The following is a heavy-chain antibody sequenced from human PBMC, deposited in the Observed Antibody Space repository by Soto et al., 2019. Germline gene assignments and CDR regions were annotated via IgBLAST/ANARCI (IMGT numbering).Heavy chain of an antibody. D-gene: IGHD1-26*01. J-gene: IGHJ4*02. Sequence: GGSLRLSCAASGFTFSSYAMSWVRQAPGKGLEWVSAISGSGGSTYYADSVKGRFTISRDNSKNTLYLQMNSLRAEDTAVYYCAKALEWDLLHPVSFDYWGQRTLVTVSS. V-gene: IGHV3-23*01. CDR3: AKALEWDLLHPVSFDY. CDR2: ISGSGGST. CDR1: GFTFSSYA.